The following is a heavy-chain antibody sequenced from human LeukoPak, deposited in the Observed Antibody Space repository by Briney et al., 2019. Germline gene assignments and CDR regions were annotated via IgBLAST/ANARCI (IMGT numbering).Heavy chain of an antibody. CDR3: ARGGRLPIVPRSPNYYYYYIHV. V-gene: IGHV4-34*01. Sequence: KPSETLSLTCAVYGGSFSGYYWSWIRQPPGKGLEWIGEINHSGSTNYNPSLKSRVTISVDTSKNQFSLKLSSVTAADTAVYYCARGGRLPIVPRSPNYYYYYIHVWGKGTTVTVSS. CDR2: INHSGST. J-gene: IGHJ6*03. D-gene: IGHD2-2*01. CDR1: GGSFSGYY.